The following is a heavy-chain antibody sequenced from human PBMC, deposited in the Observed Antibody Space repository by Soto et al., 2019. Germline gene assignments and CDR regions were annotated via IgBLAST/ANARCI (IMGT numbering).Heavy chain of an antibody. CDR2: IYPGDSDT. CDR3: ARLIAAHDNWLDP. J-gene: IGHJ5*02. Sequence: PGEAMKIPCQGSGYSFTSYWIDWVRQMPGKGLEWMGIIYPGDSDTRYSPSFQGQVTISADKSISTAYLQWSSLKASDTAMYYSARLIAAHDNWLDPWGQGTLVTVSA. V-gene: IGHV5-51*01. D-gene: IGHD6-6*01. CDR1: GYSFTSYW.